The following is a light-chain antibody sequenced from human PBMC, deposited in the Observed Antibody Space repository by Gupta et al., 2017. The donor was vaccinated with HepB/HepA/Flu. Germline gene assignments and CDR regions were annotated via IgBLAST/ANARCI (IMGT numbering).Light chain of an antibody. CDR1: QSLLHSNGYNY. Sequence: DIVMTQSPLSLPVTPGEPASISCRSSQSLLHSNGYNYLDWYLQKPRQSPQLLIYLGSNRASGVPDRFSGSGSGTDFTLKISRVEAEDVGVYYCRQALQTRWTFGQGTKVEIK. J-gene: IGKJ1*01. CDR2: LGS. V-gene: IGKV2-28*01. CDR3: RQALQTRWT.